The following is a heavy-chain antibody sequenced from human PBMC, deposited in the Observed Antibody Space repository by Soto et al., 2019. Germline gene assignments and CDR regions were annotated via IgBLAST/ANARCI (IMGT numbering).Heavy chain of an antibody. J-gene: IGHJ6*03. Sequence: GASVKVSCKASGYTFTSYAMHWVRQAPGQRLEWMGWINAGNGNTKYSQKFQGRVTITRDTSASTAYMELSSLRSEDTAVYYCAIVLFPKGEWFPSHYSYMDVWGKGTTVTVS. V-gene: IGHV1-3*01. D-gene: IGHD3-3*01. CDR3: AIVLFPKGEWFPSHYSYMDV. CDR1: GYTFTSYA. CDR2: INAGNGNT.